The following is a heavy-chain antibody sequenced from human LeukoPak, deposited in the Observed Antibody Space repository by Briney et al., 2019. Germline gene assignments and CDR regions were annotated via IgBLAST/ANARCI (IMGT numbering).Heavy chain of an antibody. J-gene: IGHJ6*03. CDR1: GFTFSSYA. V-gene: IGHV3-30*04. D-gene: IGHD4-23*01. Sequence: PGRSLRLSCAASGFTFSSYAMHWVRQAPGKGLEWVAVISYDGSNKYYADSVKGRFTISRDNSKNTLYLQMNSLRAEDTAVYYCARGGDYGGNSRYYYMDVWGKGTTVTVSS. CDR3: ARGGDYGGNSRYYYMDV. CDR2: ISYDGSNK.